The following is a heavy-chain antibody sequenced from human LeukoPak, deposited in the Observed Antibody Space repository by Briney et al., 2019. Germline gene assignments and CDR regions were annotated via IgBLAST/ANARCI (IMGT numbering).Heavy chain of an antibody. V-gene: IGHV1-69*13. CDR3: AREPGIAAAGPTAHFDY. CDR1: GGTFSSYA. J-gene: IGHJ4*02. D-gene: IGHD6-13*01. CDR2: ISAIFGTA. Sequence: SLKVSCKASGGTFSSYAISWVRQAPGQGLEWMGGISAIFGTANYAEKFQGRVTITADESTSTPYMERSSLRSEDTAVYYCAREPGIAAAGPTAHFDYWGQGTLVTVSS.